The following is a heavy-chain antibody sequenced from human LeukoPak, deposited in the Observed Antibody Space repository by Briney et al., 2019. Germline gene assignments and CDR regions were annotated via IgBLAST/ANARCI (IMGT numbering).Heavy chain of an antibody. D-gene: IGHD3-22*01. CDR3: VVVMNTGTGGRGWFDP. V-gene: IGHV4-39*01. Sequence: SETLSLTCSVSGGSISSSTYWGWIRQPPGKGLEWIGSIDPSGRPYYNPSLKSRVSISVDTSKNQFSLKLTSLTAADTSVYYPVVVMNTGTGGRGWFDPWGQGILVTVSS. J-gene: IGHJ5*02. CDR2: IDPSGRP. CDR1: GGSISSSTY.